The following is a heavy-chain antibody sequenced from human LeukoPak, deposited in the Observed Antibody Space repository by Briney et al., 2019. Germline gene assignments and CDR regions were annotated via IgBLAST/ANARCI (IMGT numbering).Heavy chain of an antibody. V-gene: IGHV4-4*07. CDR2: IYTSGST. D-gene: IGHD3-3*01. CDR3: ARGGYDFWSGYYWIY. Sequence: SETLSLTCTVSGGSISSYYWSWIRQPAGQGLEWIGRIYTSGSTNYNPSLKSRVTMSVDTSKNQFSLKLSSVTAADTAVYYCARGGYDFWSGYYWIYWGQGTLVTVSS. J-gene: IGHJ4*02. CDR1: GGSISSYY.